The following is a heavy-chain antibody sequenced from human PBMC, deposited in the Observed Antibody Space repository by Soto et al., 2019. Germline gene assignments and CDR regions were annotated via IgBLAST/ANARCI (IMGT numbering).Heavy chain of an antibody. D-gene: IGHD3-3*01. V-gene: IGHV1-69*18. CDR3: ASARSDYYPSTF. Sequence: QVQLVQSGAEVKKPGSSVKVSCKASGGTFSSFAVSWVRQAPGQGLEWMGRIIPMFATPNYAQRFQGRATITADESTGTAYMELSSLRSEDTALYYCASARSDYYPSTFWGQGTLVTVSS. CDR2: IIPMFATP. CDR1: GGTFSSFA. J-gene: IGHJ4*02.